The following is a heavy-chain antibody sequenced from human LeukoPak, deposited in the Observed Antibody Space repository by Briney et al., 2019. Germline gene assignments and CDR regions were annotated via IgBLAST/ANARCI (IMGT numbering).Heavy chain of an antibody. CDR3: AKVYSSGWYYFDY. CDR1: GFTFSSYA. CDR2: ISGSGGST. Sequence: GGSLRLSCAASGFTFSSYAMSWVRQAPGKGLEWVSAISGSGGSTYYADSVKGRFTISRDNSKNSLYLQMNSLRAEDTAVYYCAKVYSSGWYYFDYWGQGTLVTVSS. D-gene: IGHD6-19*01. V-gene: IGHV3-23*01. J-gene: IGHJ4*02.